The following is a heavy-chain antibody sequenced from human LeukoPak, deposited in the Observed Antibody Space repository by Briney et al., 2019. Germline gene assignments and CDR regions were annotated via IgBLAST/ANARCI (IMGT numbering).Heavy chain of an antibody. D-gene: IGHD1-26*01. Sequence: GGSLRLSCAASGFTFSNYGMSWVRQAPGKGLEWVSGIRGSGGDTYYADSVKGRFTISRDNSKNTLYLQMNSLRAEDTAVYYCARDIGGYWGQGTLVTVSS. CDR1: GFTFSNYG. J-gene: IGHJ4*02. CDR2: IRGSGGDT. CDR3: ARDIGGY. V-gene: IGHV3-23*01.